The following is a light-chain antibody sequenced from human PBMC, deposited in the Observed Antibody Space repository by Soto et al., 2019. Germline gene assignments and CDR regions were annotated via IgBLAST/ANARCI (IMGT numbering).Light chain of an antibody. CDR3: QQYNNWALT. J-gene: IGKJ1*01. CDR2: DAS. Sequence: EIVVTQSPALLSVFPGERVTLSCRASQSVISSIAWYQQKLGQAPRLLIYDASTRATGIPARFSGSGSGTEFTLTISSLQSEDFAVYSCQQYNNWALTFGQGTKVDI. V-gene: IGKV3-15*01. CDR1: QSVISS.